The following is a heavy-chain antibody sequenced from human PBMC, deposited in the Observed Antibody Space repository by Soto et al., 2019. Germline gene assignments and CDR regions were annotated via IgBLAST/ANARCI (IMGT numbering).Heavy chain of an antibody. J-gene: IGHJ4*02. CDR2: ISGSGGST. Sequence: GGSLRLSCAASGFTFSSYAMSWVRQAPGKGLEWVSAISGSGGSTYYADSVKGRFTISRDKSKNTLYLQMNSLRAEDTAVYYCAKADAVWFGEFFDYWGQGTLVTVSS. D-gene: IGHD3-10*01. CDR3: AKADAVWFGEFFDY. CDR1: GFTFSSYA. V-gene: IGHV3-23*01.